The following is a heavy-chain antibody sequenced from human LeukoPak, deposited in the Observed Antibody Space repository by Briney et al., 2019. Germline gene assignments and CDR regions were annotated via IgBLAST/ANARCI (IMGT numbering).Heavy chain of an antibody. CDR2: LSSSSYI. Sequence: GSLRLSCAASGFPFSSYSMNWVRQAPGKGLEWVSSLSSSSYIYYADSVKGRFTISRDNAKNSLYLQMNSLRAEDTAVYYCARYFYSSSSFDIWGQGTMVTVSS. V-gene: IGHV3-21*01. D-gene: IGHD6-13*01. J-gene: IGHJ3*02. CDR1: GFPFSSYS. CDR3: ARYFYSSSSFDI.